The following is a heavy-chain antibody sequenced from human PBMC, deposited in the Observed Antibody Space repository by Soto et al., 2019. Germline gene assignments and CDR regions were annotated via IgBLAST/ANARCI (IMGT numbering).Heavy chain of an antibody. CDR1: GGSICRGGHS. J-gene: IGHJ5*02. V-gene: IGHV4-30-2*01. D-gene: IGHD2-2*01. CDR2: IYHSGST. CDR3: ARVPDR. Sequence: SETLSLTCAVSGGSICRGGHSWSWIRQPPGKGLEWIWYIYHSGSTYYNPSLKSRVTISVDRSKNQFSLKLSSVTAADTAVYYCARVPDRWGQGTLVTVS.